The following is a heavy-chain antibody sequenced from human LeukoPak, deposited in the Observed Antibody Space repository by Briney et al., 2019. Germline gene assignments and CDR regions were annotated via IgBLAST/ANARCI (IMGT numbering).Heavy chain of an antibody. CDR1: GYSFTSYW. Sequence: KPGESLKISCKGSGYSFTSYWIGWVRQMPGKGLEWMGIIYPGDSDTTYSPSFQGQVSISADKSISTAYLQWSSLKASDTAMYYCARYGYCSSTSCCISGNWFDPWGQGTLVTVSS. V-gene: IGHV5-51*01. CDR3: ARYGYCSSTSCCISGNWFDP. J-gene: IGHJ5*02. CDR2: IYPGDSDT. D-gene: IGHD2-2*03.